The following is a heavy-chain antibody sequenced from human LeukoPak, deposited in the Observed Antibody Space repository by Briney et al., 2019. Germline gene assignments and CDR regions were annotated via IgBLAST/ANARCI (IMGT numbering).Heavy chain of an antibody. J-gene: IGHJ5*02. V-gene: IGHV4-31*11. D-gene: IGHD3-10*01. CDR1: GGSFSGYY. Sequence: SETLSLTCAVYGGSFSGYYWSWIRQHPGKGLEWIGYIYYSGSTYYNPSLKSRVTISVDTSKNQFSLKLSSVTAADTAVYYCARDMVRDRGGFDPWGQGTLVTVSS. CDR2: IYYSGST. CDR3: ARDMVRDRGGFDP.